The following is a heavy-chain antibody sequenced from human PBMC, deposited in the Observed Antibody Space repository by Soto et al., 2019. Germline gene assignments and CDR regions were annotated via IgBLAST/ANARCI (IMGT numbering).Heavy chain of an antibody. Sequence: GGSLRLSCAASGFTFSSYAMHWVRQAPGKGLEWVAVISYDGSNKYYADSVKGRFTISRDNSKNTLYLQMNSLRAEDTAVYYCARGAVVAYLYYFDYWGQGTLVTVSS. D-gene: IGHD2-15*01. CDR3: ARGAVVAYLYYFDY. CDR1: GFTFSSYA. J-gene: IGHJ4*02. CDR2: ISYDGSNK. V-gene: IGHV3-30-3*01.